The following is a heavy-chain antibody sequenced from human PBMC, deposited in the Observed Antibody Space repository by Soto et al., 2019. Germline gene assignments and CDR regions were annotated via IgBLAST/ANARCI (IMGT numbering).Heavy chain of an antibody. CDR1: GFTFSSYA. D-gene: IGHD3-3*01. V-gene: IGHV3-23*01. CDR3: AKSPVLRFLEWFPHDAFDI. J-gene: IGHJ3*02. Sequence: GGSLRLSYAASGFTFSSYAMSWVRQAPGKGLEWVSAISGSGGSTYYADSVKGRFTISRDNSKNTLYLQMNSLRAEDTAVYYCAKSPVLRFLEWFPHDAFDIWGQGTMVTVSS. CDR2: ISGSGGST.